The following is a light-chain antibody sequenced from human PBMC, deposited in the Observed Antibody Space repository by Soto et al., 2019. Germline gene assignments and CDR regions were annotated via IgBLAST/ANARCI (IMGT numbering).Light chain of an antibody. Sequence: QSALTQPASVSGSPGQSITISCTGTCSDVGGYNYVSWYQQHPGKAPKLMIYDVSNRPSGVSNRFSGSKSGNTASLTISGLQAEDEADYYCSSYTSSSTLGLVFGTGTKVTV. J-gene: IGLJ1*01. CDR2: DVS. CDR1: CSDVGGYNY. V-gene: IGLV2-14*01. CDR3: SSYTSSSTLGLV.